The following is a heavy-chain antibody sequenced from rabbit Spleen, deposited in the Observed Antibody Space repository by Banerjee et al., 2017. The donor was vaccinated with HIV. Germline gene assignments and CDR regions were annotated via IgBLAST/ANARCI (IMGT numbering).Heavy chain of an antibody. V-gene: IGHV1S45*01. CDR3: ARDTSSSFSSYGMDL. CDR2: IGSKSGNT. Sequence: EQLVESGGGLVQPGGSLKLSCKASGFDFSRYGVSWVRQAPGKGLEWIGCIGSKSGNTWYATWAKGRFTCSKTSSTTVTLQMTRLTAADTATYFCARDTSSSFSSYGMDLWGPGTLVTVS. CDR1: GFDFSRYG. J-gene: IGHJ6*01. D-gene: IGHD1-1*01.